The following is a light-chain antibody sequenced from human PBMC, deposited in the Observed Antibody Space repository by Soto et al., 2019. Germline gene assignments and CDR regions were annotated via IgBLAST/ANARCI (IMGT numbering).Light chain of an antibody. CDR3: QQSYNVLSWT. V-gene: IGKV1-9*01. CDR2: AAS. Sequence: DIQLTQYPSFLSASVGDRVTITCGASQGISSYLAWYQQKPGKAPKLLIYAASTLQSGVPSRFRGSGSATDFSLTISSLKPEDFASYYCQQSYNVLSWTFGHGTKVDI. CDR1: QGISSY. J-gene: IGKJ1*01.